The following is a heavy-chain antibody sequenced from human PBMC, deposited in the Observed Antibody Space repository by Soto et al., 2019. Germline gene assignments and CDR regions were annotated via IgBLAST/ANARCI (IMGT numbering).Heavy chain of an antibody. CDR3: ARDLRQQLVLSYYYYGMDV. J-gene: IGHJ6*02. Sequence: QVQLVQSGAEVKKPGASVKVSCKASGYTFTSYYMHWVRQAPGQGLEWMGIINPSGGSTSYAQKFQGRVTMTRDTSTSTVYMELSSLRSEDTAVYYCARDLRQQLVLSYYYYGMDVWGQGTTVTVSS. V-gene: IGHV1-46*01. D-gene: IGHD6-13*01. CDR1: GYTFTSYY. CDR2: INPSGGST.